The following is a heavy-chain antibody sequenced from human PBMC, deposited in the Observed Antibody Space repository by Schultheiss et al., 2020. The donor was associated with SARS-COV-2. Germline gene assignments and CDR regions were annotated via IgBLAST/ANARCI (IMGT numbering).Heavy chain of an antibody. V-gene: IGHV3-21*01. CDR1: GFTFSSHH. Sequence: GGSLRLSCAASGFTFSSHHMNWVRQAPGKGLEWVSSISSSSTYIYHADSVKGRFTISRDNAKNSLYLQMNSLRVEDTAVYYCAELRALGYWGQGTLVTVSS. D-gene: IGHD1-26*01. CDR3: AELRALGY. CDR2: ISSSSTYI. J-gene: IGHJ4*02.